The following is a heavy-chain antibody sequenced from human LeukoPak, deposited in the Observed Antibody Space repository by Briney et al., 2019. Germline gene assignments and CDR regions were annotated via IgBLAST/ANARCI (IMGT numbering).Heavy chain of an antibody. Sequence: GGSLRLSCAASGFTFSSYAMHWVRQAPGKGLEWVVVISYDGSNKYYADSVKGRFTISRDNSKNTLYLQMNSLRAEDTAVYYCARELGDYSGSYYFDYWGQGTLVTVSS. CDR3: ARELGDYSGSYYFDY. D-gene: IGHD4-11*01. CDR2: ISYDGSNK. V-gene: IGHV3-30-3*01. J-gene: IGHJ4*02. CDR1: GFTFSSYA.